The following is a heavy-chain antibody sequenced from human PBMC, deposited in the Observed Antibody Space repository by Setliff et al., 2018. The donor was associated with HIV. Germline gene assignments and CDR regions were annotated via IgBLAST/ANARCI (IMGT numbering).Heavy chain of an antibody. D-gene: IGHD3-3*01. CDR1: GYSISTAYY. CDR2: VYHIGTT. CDR3: MIGRSITIFGVAYFDF. J-gene: IGHJ4*02. V-gene: IGHV4-38-2*01. Sequence: SETLSLTCAVSGYSISTAYYWGWIRQPPGKGLEWIGSVYHIGTTYYNPSLKSRVTISVDMSNNQFSLKVNSVTAADTAVYYCMIGRSITIFGVAYFDFWGQGTQFTVSS.